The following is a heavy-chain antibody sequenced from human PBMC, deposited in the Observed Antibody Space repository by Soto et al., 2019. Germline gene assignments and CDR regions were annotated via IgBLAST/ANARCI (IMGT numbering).Heavy chain of an antibody. CDR2: ISYDGTDE. J-gene: IGHJ6*02. CDR3: TRVAGYSYIHYYYYGMDV. Sequence: PGGSLRLSCAASGFSFSSYGMHWVRQAPGKGLEWVAMISYDGTDEYYADSVKGRFTISRDNSKNAVYLQMNSLRAEDTAVYYCTRVAGYSYIHYYYYGMDVWGQGTTVTVSS. D-gene: IGHD5-18*01. V-gene: IGHV3-30*03. CDR1: GFSFSSYG.